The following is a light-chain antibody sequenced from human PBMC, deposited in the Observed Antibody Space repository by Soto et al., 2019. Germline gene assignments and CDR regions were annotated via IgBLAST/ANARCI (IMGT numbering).Light chain of an antibody. Sequence: EIVLTQSPGTLSLSPGERATLSCRASQSFSSSYLAWYQQKPGQAPRLLIYEASNRATGIPARFSGSGSGTEFTLTISSLQPDDFATYYCQHYNSYSEAFGQGTKVDIK. V-gene: IGKV3-20*01. CDR2: EAS. J-gene: IGKJ1*01. CDR3: QHYNSYSEA. CDR1: QSFSSSY.